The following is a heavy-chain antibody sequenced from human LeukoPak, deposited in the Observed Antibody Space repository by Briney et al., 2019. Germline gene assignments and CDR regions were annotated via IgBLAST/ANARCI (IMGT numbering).Heavy chain of an antibody. D-gene: IGHD1-7*01. CDR3: ARGWNYGGPFDP. V-gene: IGHV1-2*02. Sequence: ASVKVSCKASGYTFTGYYMHWVRQAPGQGLEWMGWINPNSGGTNYAQKFQGRVTITRNTSISTAYMELSSLRSEDTAVYYCARGWNYGGPFDPWGQGTLVTVSS. CDR1: GYTFTGYY. J-gene: IGHJ5*02. CDR2: INPNSGGT.